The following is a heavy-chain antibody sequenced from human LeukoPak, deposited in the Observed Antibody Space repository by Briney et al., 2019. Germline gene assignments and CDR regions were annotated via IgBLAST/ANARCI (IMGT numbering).Heavy chain of an antibody. Sequence: SDTLSLTRTVSGGSVIIVSYYWSWLRQPPGKGLEWIGYIYFTGTTNYNPSLKIRVSISLDTSKNQFSLKLSSVTAADTAVYYCARGQIQLTHWGQGTLVTVSS. J-gene: IGHJ4*02. CDR1: GGSVIIVSYY. CDR3: ARGQIQLTH. CDR2: IYFTGTT. D-gene: IGHD1-1*01. V-gene: IGHV4-61*01.